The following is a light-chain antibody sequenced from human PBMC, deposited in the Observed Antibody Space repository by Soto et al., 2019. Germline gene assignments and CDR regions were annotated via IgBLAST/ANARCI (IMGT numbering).Light chain of an antibody. J-gene: IGLJ3*02. V-gene: IGLV1-44*01. CDR1: SSNIGSNT. CDR3: AAWDDSLNGPL. Sequence: QSVLTQPPSVSGTPGQRVTISCSGSSSNIGSNTVNWYQQLPGTAPTLLIYSNNQRPSGVPDRFSGSKSGTSASLAVNGLQSGDEADYYCAAWDDSLNGPLFGGGTKLTVL. CDR2: SNN.